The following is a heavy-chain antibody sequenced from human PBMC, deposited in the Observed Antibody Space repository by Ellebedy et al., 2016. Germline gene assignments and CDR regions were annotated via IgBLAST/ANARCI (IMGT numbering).Heavy chain of an antibody. CDR2: IYYSGST. J-gene: IGHJ6*02. CDR3: ARDVGVVTVHYYGMDV. D-gene: IGHD2-21*02. V-gene: IGHV4-59*01. Sequence: SETLSLXXTVSGGSISSYYWSWIRQPPGKGLEWIGYIYYSGSTNYNPSLKSRVTISVDTSKNQFSLKLSSVTAADTAVYYCARDVGVVTVHYYGMDVWGQGTTVTVSS. CDR1: GGSISSYY.